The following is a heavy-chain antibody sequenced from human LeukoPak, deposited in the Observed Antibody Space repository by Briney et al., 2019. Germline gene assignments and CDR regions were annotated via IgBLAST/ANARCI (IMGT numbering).Heavy chain of an antibody. Sequence: GGALRLSSASSVFTFSNYAMSCVRQAPGKGLEGVSSIIDSGGSTFYADSRKCRDTISRNKANNSLYLQRNRLRAEDTAVYYCARDLRDVHKPADDFDVWGQGTLVTVSS. CDR3: ARDLRDVHKPADDFDV. CDR2: IIDSGGST. CDR1: VFTFSNYA. J-gene: IGHJ3*01. V-gene: IGHV3-23*01.